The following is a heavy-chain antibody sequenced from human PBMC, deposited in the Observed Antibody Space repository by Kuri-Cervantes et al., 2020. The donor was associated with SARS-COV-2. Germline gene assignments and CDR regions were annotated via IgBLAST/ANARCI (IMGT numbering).Heavy chain of an antibody. CDR3: AKDTAVAGVGGYYYYYGMDV. D-gene: IGHD6-19*01. J-gene: IGHJ6*02. V-gene: IGHV3-9*01. CDR2: ISWNSGSI. Sequence: SLKISCAASGFTFDDYAMHWVRQAPGKGLEWVSGISWNSGSIGYADSVKGRFTISRDNAKNSLYLQMNSLRAEDTALYYCAKDTAVAGVGGYYYYYGMDVWGQGTTVTVSS. CDR1: GFTFDDYA.